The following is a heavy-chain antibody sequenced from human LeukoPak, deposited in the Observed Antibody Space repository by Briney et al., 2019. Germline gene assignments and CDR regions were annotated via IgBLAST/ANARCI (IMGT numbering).Heavy chain of an antibody. D-gene: IGHD3-3*01. Sequence: SETLSLTCTVSGGSISSGDYYWSWIRQPPGKGLEWIGYIYYSGSTYYNPSLKSRVTISVDRSKSQFSLKLSSVTAADTAVYYCARGGTITVFGVVIRGPFDYWGQGTLVTVSS. CDR2: IYYSGST. CDR3: ARGGTITVFGVVIRGPFDY. V-gene: IGHV4-30-4*08. CDR1: GGSISSGDYY. J-gene: IGHJ4*02.